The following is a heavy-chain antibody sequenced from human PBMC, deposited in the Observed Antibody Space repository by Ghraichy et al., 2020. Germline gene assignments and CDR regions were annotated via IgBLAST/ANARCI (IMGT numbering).Heavy chain of an antibody. D-gene: IGHD2-21*02. CDR3: ARLTGCGGDCYFVDY. CDR2: IYTSGST. V-gene: IGHV4-4*09. CDR1: GGSISSYY. J-gene: IGHJ4*02. Sequence: SETLSLTCTVSGGSISSYYWSWIRQPPGKGLEWIGYIYTSGSTNYNPSLKSRVTISVDTSKNQFSLKLSSVTAADTAVYYCARLTGCGGDCYFVDYWGQGTLVTVSS.